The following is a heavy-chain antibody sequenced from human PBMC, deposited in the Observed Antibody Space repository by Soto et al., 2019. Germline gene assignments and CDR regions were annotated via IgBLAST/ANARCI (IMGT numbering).Heavy chain of an antibody. Sequence: EVQLLESGGGLVQPGGSLRLSCAASGFTFSSYAMSWVCQAPGKGLEWVSAISGSGGSTYYADSVKGRFTISRDNSKNTLYLQMNSLRAEDTAVYYCAKARKAYSSSSYFDYWGQGTLVTVSS. CDR1: GFTFSSYA. J-gene: IGHJ4*02. CDR2: ISGSGGST. V-gene: IGHV3-23*01. CDR3: AKARKAYSSSSYFDY. D-gene: IGHD6-6*01.